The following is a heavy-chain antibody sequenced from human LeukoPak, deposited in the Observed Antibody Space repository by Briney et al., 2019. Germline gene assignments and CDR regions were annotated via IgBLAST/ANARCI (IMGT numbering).Heavy chain of an antibody. CDR2: IYSGGST. V-gene: IGHV3-66*01. CDR1: GFTVSSNY. J-gene: IGHJ4*02. D-gene: IGHD5-24*01. Sequence: PGGSLRLSCAASGFTVSSNYMSWVRQAPGKGLEWVSVIYSGGSTYYADSVKGRFTFSRDNSKNTLYLQMNSLRAEDTAVYYCARAVEMGTIGDYWGQGTLVTVSS. CDR3: ARAVEMGTIGDY.